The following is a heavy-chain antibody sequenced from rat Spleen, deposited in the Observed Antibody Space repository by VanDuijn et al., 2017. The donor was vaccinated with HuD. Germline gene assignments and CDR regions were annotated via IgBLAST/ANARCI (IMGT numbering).Heavy chain of an antibody. J-gene: IGHJ1*01. CDR1: GFTFSNYG. CDR3: TTARNVPSYWYFDF. Sequence: EVQLVESGGGLVQPGRSLKLSCAASGFTFSNYGMAWVRQAPTKGLEWVAYLNTGGGITYYRDSVKGRFTISGDNARSTLYLQMDGLRSEDTATYYCTTARNVPSYWYFDFWGPGTMVTVSS. V-gene: IGHV5-27*01. D-gene: IGHD1-12*01. CDR2: LNTGGGIT.